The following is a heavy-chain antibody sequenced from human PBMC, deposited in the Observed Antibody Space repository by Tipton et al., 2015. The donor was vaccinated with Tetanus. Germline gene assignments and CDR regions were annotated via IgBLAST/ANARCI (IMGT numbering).Heavy chain of an antibody. J-gene: IGHJ6*02. CDR1: GGSVSNGGYS. D-gene: IGHD3-10*01. CDR3: ARGGGNTMFRGGEFVHSYYYQGMDV. CDR2: ISHSGRT. V-gene: IGHV4-30-2*01. Sequence: TLSLTCAVSGGSVSNGGYSWSWTRQPPGKGLECIGYISHSGRTYYNPSLNSRVTISLDRSKNQFSLKLTSVAAADTAVYYCARGGGNTMFRGGEFVHSYYYQGMDVWGQGTTVTVSS.